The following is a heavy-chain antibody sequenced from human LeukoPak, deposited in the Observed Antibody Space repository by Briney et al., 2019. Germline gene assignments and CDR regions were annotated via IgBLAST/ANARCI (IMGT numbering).Heavy chain of an antibody. V-gene: IGHV3-23*01. Sequence: GGSLRLSCAASGFTFSSYAMSWVRQAPGKGLEWVSAISGSGGSTYYADSVKGRFTISRDNSKNTLYLHMNSLRAEDTAVYYCAKEGITMIVVVRGRGYFDYWGQGTLVTVSS. CDR3: AKEGITMIVVVRGRGYFDY. CDR2: ISGSGGST. D-gene: IGHD3-22*01. CDR1: GFTFSSYA. J-gene: IGHJ4*02.